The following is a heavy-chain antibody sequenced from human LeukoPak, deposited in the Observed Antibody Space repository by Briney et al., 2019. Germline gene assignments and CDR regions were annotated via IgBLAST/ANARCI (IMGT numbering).Heavy chain of an antibody. V-gene: IGHV3-53*01. D-gene: IGHD7-27*01. CDR1: GFTVSSNN. J-gene: IGHJ4*02. CDR3: AKVLTGSQDY. Sequence: GSLRLSCAASGFTVSSNNMNWVRQAPGKGLEWVSVIHSGGSTYYADSVRGRFTISRDNSKNTVYLQMKSLRAEDTAVYFCAKVLTGSQDYWGQGTLVTVSS. CDR2: IHSGGST.